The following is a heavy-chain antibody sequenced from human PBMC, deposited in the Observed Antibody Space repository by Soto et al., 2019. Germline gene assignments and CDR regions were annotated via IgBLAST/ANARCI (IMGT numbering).Heavy chain of an antibody. CDR2: ISYDGSNK. CDR1: GFTFSSFG. V-gene: IGHV3-30*18. J-gene: IGHJ3*02. Sequence: ESGGGVVQPGRSLRLSCAASGFTFSSFGMHWVRQAPGKGLDWVAVISYDGSNKYYADSVKGRFTISRDNSKNTLYLQMNSLRAEDTAVYYCAKDVRYYYDSSGYYNYGDDAFDIWGQGTMVTVSS. CDR3: AKDVRYYYDSSGYYNYGDDAFDI. D-gene: IGHD3-22*01.